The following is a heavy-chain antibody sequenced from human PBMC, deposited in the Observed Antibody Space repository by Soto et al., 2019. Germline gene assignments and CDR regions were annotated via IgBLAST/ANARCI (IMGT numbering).Heavy chain of an antibody. CDR2: IIPIFGTA. CDR3: ASPPAPAAGTQYYYYGMDV. Sequence: SVKVSCKASGGTFSSYAISWVRQAPGQGLEWMGGIIPIFGTANYAQKFQGRVTITADESTSTAYMELSSLRSEDTAVYYCASPPAPAAGTQYYYYGMDVWGQGTTVTVSS. V-gene: IGHV1-69*13. J-gene: IGHJ6*02. CDR1: GGTFSSYA. D-gene: IGHD6-13*01.